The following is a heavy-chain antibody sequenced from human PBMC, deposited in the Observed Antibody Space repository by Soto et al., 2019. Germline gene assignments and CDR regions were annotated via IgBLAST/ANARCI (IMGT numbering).Heavy chain of an antibody. V-gene: IGHV3-23*01. CDR3: AKKIIVEAGYDVFDI. CDR2: ISADGGGT. Sequence: GGSLRLSCAASGFTFSTYVMIWVRQPPGKGLEWVSTISADGGGTYYADSVKGRFTISRDNSRNTLYLQVNSLRGEDTATYYCAKKIIVEAGYDVFDIWGQGTRVTVSS. D-gene: IGHD3-9*01. J-gene: IGHJ3*02. CDR1: GFTFSTYV.